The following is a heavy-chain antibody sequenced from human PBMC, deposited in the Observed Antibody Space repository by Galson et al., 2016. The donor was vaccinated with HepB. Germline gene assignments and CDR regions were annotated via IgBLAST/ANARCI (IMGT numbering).Heavy chain of an antibody. CDR1: GVSIGSSSFY. CDR3: ARHAAPWGRLEPFDI. CDR2: ITYNGNT. V-gene: IGHV4-39*01. Sequence: ETLSLTCTVSGVSIGSSSFYWGWTRRPPGKGLEWIGVITYNGNTHYNPSLKSRVTLSVDTSKNQLSLRMKSVTASDTAVYYRARHAAPWGRLEPFDICGQGTLVIVSS. J-gene: IGHJ3*02. D-gene: IGHD3-16*01.